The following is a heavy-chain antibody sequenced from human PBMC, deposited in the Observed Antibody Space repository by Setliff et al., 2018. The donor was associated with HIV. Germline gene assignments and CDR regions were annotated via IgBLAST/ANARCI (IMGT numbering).Heavy chain of an antibody. CDR1: GFTFSSYA. J-gene: IGHJ4*02. Sequence: PGESLKISCAASGFTFSSYAMNWVRQAPGKGLEWVSVIGGSGGSTYYADSVKGRFTISRDNSKNTLYLQMNSLRAEDTAVYYCAKGTYSYDSSGPDYWGQGTLVTVS. CDR2: IGGSGGST. D-gene: IGHD3-22*01. CDR3: AKGTYSYDSSGPDY. V-gene: IGHV3-23*01.